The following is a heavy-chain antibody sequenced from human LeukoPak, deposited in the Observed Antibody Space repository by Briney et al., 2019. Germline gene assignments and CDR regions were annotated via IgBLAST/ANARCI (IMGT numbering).Heavy chain of an antibody. J-gene: IGHJ4*02. Sequence: GGSLRLSCAASGFTFSSYAMSWVSQAPGKGLEWVSAISGSGGSTYYADSVKGRFTISRDNSKNTLYLQMNSLRAEDTAVYYCALTTVTTYSFDYWGQGTLVTVSS. CDR2: ISGSGGST. D-gene: IGHD4-17*01. CDR3: ALTTVTTYSFDY. CDR1: GFTFSSYA. V-gene: IGHV3-23*01.